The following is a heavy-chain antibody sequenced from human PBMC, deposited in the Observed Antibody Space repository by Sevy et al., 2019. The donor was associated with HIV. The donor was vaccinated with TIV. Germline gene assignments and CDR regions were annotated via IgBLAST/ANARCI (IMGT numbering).Heavy chain of an antibody. D-gene: IGHD3-3*01. Sequence: GGSLRLPCAASGFTFSSYSMNWVRQAPGKGLEWVSSISSSSSYIYYADSVKGRFTISRDNAKNSLYLQMNSLRAEDTAVYYCARGQTIFGVVKWGFDYWGQGTLVTVSS. J-gene: IGHJ4*02. CDR3: ARGQTIFGVVKWGFDY. CDR2: ISSSSSYI. CDR1: GFTFSSYS. V-gene: IGHV3-21*01.